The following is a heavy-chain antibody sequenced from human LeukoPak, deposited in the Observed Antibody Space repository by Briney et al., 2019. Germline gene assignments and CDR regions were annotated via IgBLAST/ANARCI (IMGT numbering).Heavy chain of an antibody. CDR2: ISSGGSSI. D-gene: IGHD3-16*01. J-gene: IGHJ6*02. V-gene: IGHV3-11*01. CDR1: GFTFSDYY. CDR3: AKDWGDQPAGMDV. Sequence: GGSLRLSCAASGFTFSDYYMSWIRQAPGKGLEWVSYISSGGSSIHYADSVKGRFTISRDNTKNSLYLQMNSLRAEDTAVYHCAKDWGDQPAGMDVWGQGTTVTVSS.